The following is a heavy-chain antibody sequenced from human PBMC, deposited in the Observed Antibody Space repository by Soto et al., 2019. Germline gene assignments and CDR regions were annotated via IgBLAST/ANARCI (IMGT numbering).Heavy chain of an antibody. CDR3: AREKRDYCSGGSCYSAVDY. CDR1: GYTFTRYG. Sequence: QVQLVQSGAEVKKPGASVKVSCKASGYTFTRYGISWVRQAPGQGLEWMGWISAYNGNTNYAQKLQGRVTMTTDTSTGTAYLELRSLRSYDTAVYYCAREKRDYCSGGSCYSAVDYWGQGTLVTVSS. J-gene: IGHJ4*02. CDR2: ISAYNGNT. D-gene: IGHD2-15*01. V-gene: IGHV1-18*04.